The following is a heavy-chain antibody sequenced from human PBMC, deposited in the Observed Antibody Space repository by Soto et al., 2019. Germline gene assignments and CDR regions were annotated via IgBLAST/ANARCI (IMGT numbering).Heavy chain of an antibody. CDR1: KGKSSGYY. CDR2: IHYSGSA. CDR3: ARDQNWSPLFDY. D-gene: IGHD3-3*01. J-gene: IGHJ4*02. Sequence: SHTWSVAKGKSSGYYGSRIRQPPGKGLEWIVYIHYSGSANYNPSLMSRVTISVDSSKNQFSLKLSSVTAADTAVYYCARDQNWSPLFDYWGQGTLVTVSS. V-gene: IGHV4-59*01.